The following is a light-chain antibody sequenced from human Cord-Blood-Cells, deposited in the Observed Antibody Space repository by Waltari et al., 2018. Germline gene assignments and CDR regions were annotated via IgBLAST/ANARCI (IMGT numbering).Light chain of an antibody. CDR2: AAS. V-gene: IGKV1-8*01. CDR3: QQYYSYPWT. CDR1: QGIIRY. J-gene: IGKJ1*01. Sequence: AIRITQSPSSLSASTGDRVTITCRASQGIIRYLAWYQQKPGKAPKLRIYAASTLQSGVPSRFSGSGSGTDFTLTISCLQSEDFATYYCQQYYSYPWTFGQGTKVEIK.